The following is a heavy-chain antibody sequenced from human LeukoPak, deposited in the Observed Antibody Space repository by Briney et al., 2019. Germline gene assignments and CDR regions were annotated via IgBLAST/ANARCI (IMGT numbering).Heavy chain of an antibody. CDR3: ARQDYDFWSGYYDY. CDR2: IYYSGTT. V-gene: IGHV4-39*01. J-gene: IGHJ4*02. D-gene: IGHD3-3*01. CDR1: GDSVSSSRYY. Sequence: SETLSLTCIVSGDSVSSSRYYWGWVRQPPGRGLEWIGSIYYSGTTFYNPSLKSRVTISVDTSKNQFSMKLTSVTAADTAVYFCARQDYDFWSGYYDYWGQGTLVTVSS.